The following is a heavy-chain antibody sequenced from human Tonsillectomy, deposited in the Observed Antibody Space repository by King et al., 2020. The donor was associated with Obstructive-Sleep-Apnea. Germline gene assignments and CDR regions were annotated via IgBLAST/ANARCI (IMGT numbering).Heavy chain of an antibody. D-gene: IGHD4-17*01. CDR1: GGSISSSDYY. Sequence: QLQESGPGLVKPSETLSLTCTVSGGSISSSDYYWGWIRQPPGKGLEWIGSSYYSGSTYYNPSLKSRVTISLETSKNHFSLRLSSVTAADTAVYYCVREDYGDFECAYWGQGTLVTVSS. CDR2: SYYSGST. J-gene: IGHJ4*02. V-gene: IGHV4-39*07. CDR3: VREDYGDFECAY.